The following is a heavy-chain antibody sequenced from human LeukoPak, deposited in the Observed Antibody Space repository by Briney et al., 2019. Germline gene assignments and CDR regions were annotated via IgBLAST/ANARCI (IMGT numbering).Heavy chain of an antibody. V-gene: IGHV4-38-2*02. CDR1: GDSINNYY. J-gene: IGHJ4*02. CDR3: ARVSPVVAFDY. D-gene: IGHD2-2*01. CDR2: IFHSGET. Sequence: SETLSLTCTVSGDSINNYYWSWIRQPPGKGLEWIGSIFHSGETYYDPSLKSRVTILVDTSKNQFSLRLYSVTAADTAVYYCARVSPVVAFDYWGQGILVTVSS.